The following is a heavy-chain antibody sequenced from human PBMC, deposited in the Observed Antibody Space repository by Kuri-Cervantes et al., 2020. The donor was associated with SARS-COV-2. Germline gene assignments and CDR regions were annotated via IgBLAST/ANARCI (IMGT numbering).Heavy chain of an antibody. CDR2: IYYSGST. CDR3: ARTFRGSSADSGDY. CDR1: GGSISSYY. J-gene: IGHJ4*02. Sequence: GSLRLSCTVSGGSISSYYWSWIRQPPGKGLEWIGYIYYSGSTNYNPSLKSRVTISVDTSKNQFSLKLSSVTAADTAVYFCARTFRGSSADSGDYWGQGTLVTVSS. V-gene: IGHV4-59*08. D-gene: IGHD6-19*01.